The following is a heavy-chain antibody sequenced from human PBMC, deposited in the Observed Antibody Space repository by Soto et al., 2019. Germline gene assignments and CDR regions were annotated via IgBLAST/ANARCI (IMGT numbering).Heavy chain of an antibody. CDR1: GYTFTSYD. V-gene: IGHV1-8*01. CDR2: MNPNSGNT. Sequence: ASVKVSCKASGYTFTSYDINWVRQATGQGLEWMGWMNPNSGNTGYAQKFQGRVTMTRNTSISTAYMELSSLRSEDTAVYYCARGRELLWFGESNWFDPWGQGTLVTVSS. J-gene: IGHJ5*02. CDR3: ARGRELLWFGESNWFDP. D-gene: IGHD3-10*01.